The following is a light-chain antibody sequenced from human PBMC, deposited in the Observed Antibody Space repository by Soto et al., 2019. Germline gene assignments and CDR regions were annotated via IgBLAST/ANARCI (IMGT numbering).Light chain of an antibody. J-gene: IGKJ3*01. CDR2: AAS. Sequence: DIQMTQSPPSLSASVGDTVTITCRASQKIDTYLNWFQQKPGKAPRLIIFAASSVQNGVPSRFSGSGSGTDFTLTISSLRPEDFGTYYCQQTFSIPFTFGPVNRLDIK. CDR1: QKIDTY. V-gene: IGKV1-39*01. CDR3: QQTFSIPFT.